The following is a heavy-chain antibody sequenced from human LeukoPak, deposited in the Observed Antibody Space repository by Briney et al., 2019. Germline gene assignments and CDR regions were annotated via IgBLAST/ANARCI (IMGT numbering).Heavy chain of an antibody. D-gene: IGHD1-1*01. CDR3: ARVRTGPVYYYYMDV. CDR1: GFTFSTYW. J-gene: IGHJ6*03. CDR2: ISGSGGST. Sequence: GSLRLSCAASGFTFSTYWMHWVRQAPGKGLEWVSAISGSGGSTYYADSVKGRFTISRDNSKNTLYLQMNSLRAEDTAVYYCARVRTGPVYYYYMDVWGKGTTVTVSS. V-gene: IGHV3-23*01.